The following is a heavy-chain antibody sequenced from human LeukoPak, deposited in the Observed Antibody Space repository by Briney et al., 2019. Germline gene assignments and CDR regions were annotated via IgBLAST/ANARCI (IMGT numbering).Heavy chain of an antibody. V-gene: IGHV4-59*01. CDR2: IYYSGFT. CDR3: ARYGSSSLRAGYYYYMAV. Sequence: SETLSLTCTVSGGSINNYYWRWIRQPPGKGMEDIGHIYYSGFTNYNPSLKSRVTMSVDTSKNQFSLKLSSVTAADMAVYYCARYGSSSLRAGYYYYMAVWGKGTTVTVSS. D-gene: IGHD6-6*01. CDR1: GGSINNYY. J-gene: IGHJ6*03.